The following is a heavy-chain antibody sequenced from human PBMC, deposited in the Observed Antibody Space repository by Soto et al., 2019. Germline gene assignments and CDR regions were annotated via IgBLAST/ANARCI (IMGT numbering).Heavy chain of an antibody. J-gene: IGHJ4*02. CDR3: AKELALSGAFDY. V-gene: IGHV3-30*18. CDR2: ISYDGSNK. D-gene: IGHD3-10*01. Sequence: QVQLVESGGGVVQPGRSLRLSCAASGFTFSSYGMHWVRQAPGKGLEWVAVISYDGSNKYYADSVKGRFTISRDNSKNALYLQMNSLRAEDTAVYYCAKELALSGAFDYWGQGTLVTVSS. CDR1: GFTFSSYG.